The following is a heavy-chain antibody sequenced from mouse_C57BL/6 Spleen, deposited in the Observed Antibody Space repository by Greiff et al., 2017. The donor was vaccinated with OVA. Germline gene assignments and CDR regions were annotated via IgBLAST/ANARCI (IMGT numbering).Heavy chain of an antibody. V-gene: IGHV1-39*01. Sequence: EVQLQQSGPDLVKPGASVKISCTASGYSFTDYNMNWVQQSPGKSLEWIGVINPNYGTTSYNQKFKGKATLTVDKSASTAYMQLNSLTSEDSAVYYCAREDDDDDAMDYWGQGTSVTVSS. D-gene: IGHD2-4*01. CDR2: INPNYGTT. CDR1: GYSFTDYN. CDR3: AREDDDDDAMDY. J-gene: IGHJ4*01.